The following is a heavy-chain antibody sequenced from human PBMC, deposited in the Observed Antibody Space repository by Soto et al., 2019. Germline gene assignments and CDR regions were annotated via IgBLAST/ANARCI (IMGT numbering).Heavy chain of an antibody. CDR2: ISFDGRNT. V-gene: IGHV3-30*03. D-gene: IGHD6-13*01. J-gene: IGHJ5*01. CDR3: ARHPERIADIVCFVS. CDR1: GFTFDNYG. Sequence: GGSLRLSCAASGFTFDNYGMHWVRQAPGKGLEWVVVISFDGRNTYYADSVKGRFTISRDNSKNTLYLQMNSLRAEDTAVYYYARHPERIADIVCFVSWGQGTLVSVSS.